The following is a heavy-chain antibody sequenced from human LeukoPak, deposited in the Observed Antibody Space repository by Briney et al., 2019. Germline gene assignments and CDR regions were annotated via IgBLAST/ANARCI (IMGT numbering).Heavy chain of an antibody. CDR2: ISSSGGTT. CDR1: GVTFSTYA. D-gene: IGHD6-19*01. V-gene: IGHV3-23*01. Sequence: GGSLRLSCAASGVTFSTYAVNWVRQAPGKGLEWVSAISSSGGTTYYADSVKGRFSISRDNSKNTLYLQMNSLRAEDTAVYYCAKDRSGWPTNFDSWGQGTLVTVSA. CDR3: AKDRSGWPTNFDS. J-gene: IGHJ4*02.